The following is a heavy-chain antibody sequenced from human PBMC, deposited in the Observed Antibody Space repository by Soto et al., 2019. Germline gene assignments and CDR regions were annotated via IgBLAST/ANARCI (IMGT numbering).Heavy chain of an antibody. CDR1: GFTFSSYG. CDR3: ARRGSGTYNFDY. CDR2: IWSDGSNE. J-gene: IGHJ4*02. Sequence: QVQLVGSGGGVVQPGRSLRLSCAASGFTFSSYGMHWVRQAPGKGLEWVAVIWSDGSNEYYADSVKGRFTISRDNSKNTLYLQMSGLRAEDTGVYYCARRGSGTYNFDYWGQGTLVTVSS. V-gene: IGHV3-33*01. D-gene: IGHD1-26*01.